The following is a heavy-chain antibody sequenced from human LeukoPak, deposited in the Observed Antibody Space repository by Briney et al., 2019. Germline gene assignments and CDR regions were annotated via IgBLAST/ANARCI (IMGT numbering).Heavy chain of an antibody. CDR3: ARIDYYDSSGYFPTDAFDI. V-gene: IGHV5-51*01. CDR2: IYPGDSDI. D-gene: IGHD3-22*01. CDR1: GYIFTKYW. J-gene: IGHJ3*02. Sequence: GESLKISCKGSGYIFTKYWIGWVRQLPGKGLEWMGIIYPGDSDIRYGPSFQGQVTISADKSISTAYLQRSSLRASDTAMYYCARIDYYDSSGYFPTDAFDIWGQGTMVTVSS.